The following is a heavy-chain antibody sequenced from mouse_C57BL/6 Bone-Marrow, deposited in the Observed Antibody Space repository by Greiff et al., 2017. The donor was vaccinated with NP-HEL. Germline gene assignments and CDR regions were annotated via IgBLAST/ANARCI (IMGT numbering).Heavy chain of an antibody. Sequence: EVQLVESGGGLVKPGGSLKLSCAASGFTFSSYAMSWVRQTPEKRLEWVATISDGGSYTYYPDNVKGRFTISRDNAKNNLYLQMSHRKSEDTAMYYCRRRGDVDDWGQGTTLTVSS. V-gene: IGHV5-4*01. J-gene: IGHJ2*01. CDR1: GFTFSSYA. CDR2: ISDGGSYT. CDR3: RRRGDVDD.